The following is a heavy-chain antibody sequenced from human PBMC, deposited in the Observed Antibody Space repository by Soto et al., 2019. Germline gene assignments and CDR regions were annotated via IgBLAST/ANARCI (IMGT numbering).Heavy chain of an antibody. CDR2: TSAYNGNT. D-gene: IGHD1-26*01. CDR1: GYTFTNYG. V-gene: IGHV1-18*01. CDR3: ARIPRLVGATTAFDSSDP. Sequence: ASVKVSCKTSGYTFTNYGISWVRQAPGRGLEWLGWTSAYNGNTNYAQKFQDRVTMTTGTSTSTVYMELRSLRSDDTAVYYCARIPRLVGATTAFDSSDPWGQGPLVTVSS. J-gene: IGHJ5*02.